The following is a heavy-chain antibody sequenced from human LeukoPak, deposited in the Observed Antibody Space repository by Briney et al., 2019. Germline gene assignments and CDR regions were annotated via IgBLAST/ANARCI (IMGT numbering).Heavy chain of an antibody. Sequence: PGGSLRLSCAASGFTFSNAWMSWVRQAPGKGLEWVSAISGSGGSTYYADSVKGRFTISRDNSKNTLYLQMNSLRAEDTAVYYCAKSGLRSIYYYYGMDVWGRGTTVTVSS. V-gene: IGHV3-23*01. CDR1: GFTFSNAW. J-gene: IGHJ6*02. CDR2: ISGSGGST. CDR3: AKSGLRSIYYYYGMDV. D-gene: IGHD4-17*01.